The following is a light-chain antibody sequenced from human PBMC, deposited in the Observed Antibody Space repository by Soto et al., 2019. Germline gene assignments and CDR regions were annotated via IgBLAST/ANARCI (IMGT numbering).Light chain of an antibody. Sequence: QSVLTQPPSVSVAPGQRVTISCTGSSSNIGAGYEVHWYQQLPGTAPKLLIYGNNNRPSGVPDRFSGSKSATSASLAITGLQAEDEADYYCQSYDSSLRALYVFGTGTKLTVL. CDR3: QSYDSSLRALYV. V-gene: IGLV1-40*01. CDR1: SSNIGAGYE. CDR2: GNN. J-gene: IGLJ1*01.